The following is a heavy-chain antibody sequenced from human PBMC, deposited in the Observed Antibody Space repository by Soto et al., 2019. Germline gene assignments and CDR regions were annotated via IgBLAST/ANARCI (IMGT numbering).Heavy chain of an antibody. J-gene: IGHJ6*02. CDR2: MLYSGLT. D-gene: IGHD2-15*01. CDR1: GYSVSSSDYY. V-gene: IGHV4-39*01. Sequence: SETLSLTCSVSGYSVSSSDYYWARIRQPPGKGLEWIGSMLYSGLTYYNPSLKSRVTLSVDTSKNQFSVRLNSVTASDTAVYYCAPLSVSLSGPYGIHVWGQGTTVTVSS. CDR3: APLSVSLSGPYGIHV.